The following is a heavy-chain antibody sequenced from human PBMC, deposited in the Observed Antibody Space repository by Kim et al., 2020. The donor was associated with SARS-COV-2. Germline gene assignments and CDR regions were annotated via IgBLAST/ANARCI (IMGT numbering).Heavy chain of an antibody. Sequence: GGSLRLSCAASGFTFSSYGMHWVRQAPGKGLEWVAVISYDGSNKYYADSVKGRFTISRDNSKNTLYLQMNSLRAEDTAVYYCAKPFKTAAGTYYYYYGM. CDR3: AKPFKTAAGTYYYYYGM. D-gene: IGHD6-13*01. CDR2: ISYDGSNK. CDR1: GFTFSSYG. V-gene: IGHV3-30*18. J-gene: IGHJ6*01.